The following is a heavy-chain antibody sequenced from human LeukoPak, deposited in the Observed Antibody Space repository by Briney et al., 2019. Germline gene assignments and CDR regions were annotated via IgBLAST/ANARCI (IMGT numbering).Heavy chain of an antibody. Sequence: GGSLRLSCAASGFTFSSYAMSWVRQAPGKGLEWVSAISGSGGSTYYADSVKGRFTISRDNSNNTLYLQMNSLRAEDTAVYYCAKDLWTRGGSWYSNWFDPWGQGTLVTVSS. J-gene: IGHJ5*02. CDR2: ISGSGGST. CDR3: AKDLWTRGGSWYSNWFDP. D-gene: IGHD6-13*01. CDR1: GFTFSSYA. V-gene: IGHV3-23*01.